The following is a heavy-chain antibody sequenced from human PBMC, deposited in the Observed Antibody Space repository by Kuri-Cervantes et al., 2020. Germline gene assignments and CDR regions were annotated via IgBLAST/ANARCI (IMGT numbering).Heavy chain of an antibody. J-gene: IGHJ6*03. CDR1: GFTFSSYS. CDR2: ISSSSSTI. Sequence: ESMSPSSAVSGFTFSSYSMNWVRQAPGKWLEWVSYISSSSSTIYYADSVKGRFTIARDNAKNSLYLQMNSLRSEDTAVYYCARALDRELFDYMDVWGKGTTVTVSS. CDR3: ARALDRELFDYMDV. D-gene: IGHD3-10*01. V-gene: IGHV3-48*01.